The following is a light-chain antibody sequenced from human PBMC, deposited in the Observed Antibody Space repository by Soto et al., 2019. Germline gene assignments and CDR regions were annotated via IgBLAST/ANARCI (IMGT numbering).Light chain of an antibody. J-gene: IGKJ1*01. CDR2: GAS. CDR1: QSVSSD. CDR3: KQYNTWHPKMA. Sequence: VVTQSPATLSVFPGETATISCRASQSVSSDLAWYQQRPGQAPRLLIYGASTRATGIPARFRGSGSGTEFRLTISSLQSEDFATYYCKQYNTWHPKMAFGRGTKVEIK. V-gene: IGKV3-15*01.